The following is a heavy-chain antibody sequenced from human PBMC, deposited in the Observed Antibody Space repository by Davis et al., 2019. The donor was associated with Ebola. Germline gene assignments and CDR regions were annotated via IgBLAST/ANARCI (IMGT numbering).Heavy chain of an antibody. D-gene: IGHD1-26*01. CDR3: ARDGAQWELLHWFDP. CDR1: GGSISSGGYY. Sequence: PSETLSLTCTVSGGSISSGGYYWSWIRQPPGKGLEWIGEINHSGSTNYNPSLKSRVTISVDTSKNQFSLKLSSVTAADTAVYYCARDGAQWELLHWFDPWGQGTLVTVSS. V-gene: IGHV4-39*07. CDR2: INHSGST. J-gene: IGHJ5*02.